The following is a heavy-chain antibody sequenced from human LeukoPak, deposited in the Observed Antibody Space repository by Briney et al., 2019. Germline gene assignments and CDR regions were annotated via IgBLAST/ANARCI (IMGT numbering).Heavy chain of an antibody. J-gene: IGHJ5*02. CDR3: ARYSSGWYGVSWFDP. Sequence: SQTLSLTCTVSGGSISSGDYYWSWIRQPPGKGLEWIGYIYYSGSTYYNPSLKSRVTISVDTSKNQFSLKLSSVTAADTAVYYCARYSSGWYGVSWFDPWGQGTLVTVSS. D-gene: IGHD6-19*01. CDR2: IYYSGST. CDR1: GGSISSGDYY. V-gene: IGHV4-30-4*08.